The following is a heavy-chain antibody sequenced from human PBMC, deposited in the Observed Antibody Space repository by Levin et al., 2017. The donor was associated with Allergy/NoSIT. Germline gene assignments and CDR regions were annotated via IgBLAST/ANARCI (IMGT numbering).Heavy chain of an antibody. Sequence: PSETLSLTCTVSGGSISSYYWSWIRQPPGKGLEWIGYIYYSGSTNYNPSLKSRVTISVDKSKNQFSLKLSSVTAADTAVYYCARMYCSSTSCYAGMGLNWFDPWGQGTLVTVSS. D-gene: IGHD2-2*01. V-gene: IGHV4-59*01. J-gene: IGHJ5*02. CDR2: IYYSGST. CDR3: ARMYCSSTSCYAGMGLNWFDP. CDR1: GGSISSYY.